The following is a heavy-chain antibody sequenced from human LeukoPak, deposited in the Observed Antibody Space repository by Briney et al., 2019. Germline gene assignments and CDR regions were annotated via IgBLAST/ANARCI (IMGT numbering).Heavy chain of an antibody. D-gene: IGHD6-13*01. J-gene: IGHJ6*03. Sequence: SVKVSCKASGGTFSSYAISWVRQAPGQGLEWMGGIIPIFGTANYAQKFQGRVTITADKSTSTAYMELSSLRSEDTAVYYCAGFPDAGNIAAAGTHYYYMDVWGKGTTVTVSS. CDR2: IIPIFGTA. CDR1: GGTFSSYA. V-gene: IGHV1-69*06. CDR3: AGFPDAGNIAAAGTHYYYMDV.